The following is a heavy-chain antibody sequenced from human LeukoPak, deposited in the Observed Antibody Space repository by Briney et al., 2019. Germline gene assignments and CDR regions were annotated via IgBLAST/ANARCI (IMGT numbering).Heavy chain of an antibody. J-gene: IGHJ4*02. Sequence: GGSLRLSCAASGFTFSSYSMNWVRQAPGKGLEWVSYISSSSSTIYYADSVKGRFTISRDNAKNSLYLQMNSLRAEDTAVYYRARDSIAVPGAFDYWGQGTLVTVSS. CDR1: GFTFSSYS. CDR2: ISSSSSTI. D-gene: IGHD6-19*01. CDR3: ARDSIAVPGAFDY. V-gene: IGHV3-48*01.